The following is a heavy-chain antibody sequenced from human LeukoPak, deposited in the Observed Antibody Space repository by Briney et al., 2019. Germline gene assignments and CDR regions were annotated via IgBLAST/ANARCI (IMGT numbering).Heavy chain of an antibody. Sequence: SGGSLRLSCAASGFTFSDYYMSWIRQAPGKGLEWVSYISSSGSTIYYADSVKGRFTISRDNAKNSLYLQMNSLRAEDTAVYYCARSVSPIHYFDYWGQGTLVTVSS. V-gene: IGHV3-11*01. CDR3: ARSVSPIHYFDY. J-gene: IGHJ4*02. CDR2: ISSSGSTI. CDR1: GFTFSDYY.